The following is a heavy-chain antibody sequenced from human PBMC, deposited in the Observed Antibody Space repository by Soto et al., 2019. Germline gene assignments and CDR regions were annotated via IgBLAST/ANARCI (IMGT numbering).Heavy chain of an antibody. CDR2: ISNDVNNK. D-gene: IGHD3-3*01. CDR3: AKGYECQYLTRGDAFDF. Sequence: QVQLVESGGDVVQPGRSLRLSCAVSGFTFSNYGMHWVRQAPGKGLEWVAFISNDVNNKDNAESVKGRFTISRNNSKNTLNLQMNNLRTGDRAPYFCAKGYECQYLTRGDAFDFWGRGTTVTVSS. V-gene: IGHV3-30*18. J-gene: IGHJ3*01. CDR1: GFTFSNYG.